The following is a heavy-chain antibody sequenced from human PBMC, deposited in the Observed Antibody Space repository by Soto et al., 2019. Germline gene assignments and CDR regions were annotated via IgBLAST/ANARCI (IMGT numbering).Heavy chain of an antibody. D-gene: IGHD3-10*01. CDR3: ARAPVKSGSYSFYYFDY. J-gene: IGHJ4*02. Sequence: SETLSLTCAVSGGSISSSNWWSWVRQPPGKGLEWIGEIYHSGSTNYNPSLKSRVTISVDKSKNQFSLKLSSVTAADTAVYYCARAPVKSGSYSFYYFDYWGQGTLVTVSS. CDR2: IYHSGST. V-gene: IGHV4-4*02. CDR1: GGSISSSNW.